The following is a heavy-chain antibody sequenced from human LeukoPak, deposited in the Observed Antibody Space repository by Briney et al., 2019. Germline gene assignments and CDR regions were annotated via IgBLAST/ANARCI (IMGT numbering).Heavy chain of an antibody. Sequence: SETLSLTCTVSGGSISSSSYYWGWIRQPPGKGLEWIGSIYYSGSTYYNPSLKSRVTISVDTSKNQFSLKLSSVTAADTAVYYCASGGPTIDYWGQGTLVTVSS. CDR1: GGSISSSSYY. D-gene: IGHD3-16*01. CDR2: IYYSGST. J-gene: IGHJ4*02. CDR3: ASGGPTIDY. V-gene: IGHV4-39*01.